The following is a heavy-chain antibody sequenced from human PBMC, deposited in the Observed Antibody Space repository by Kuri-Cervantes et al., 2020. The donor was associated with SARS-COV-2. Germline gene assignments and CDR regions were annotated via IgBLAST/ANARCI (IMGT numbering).Heavy chain of an antibody. V-gene: IGHV4-34*01. CDR1: GGSISSYY. D-gene: IGHD3-9*01. Sequence: SETLSLTCTVSGGSISSYYWSWIRQPPGKGLEWIGEINHSGSTNYNPSLKSRVTISVDTSKNQFSLKLSSVTAADTAVYYCARGRRYSLPGGLDYRGQGTLVTVSS. CDR2: INHSGST. CDR3: ARGRRYSLPGGLDY. J-gene: IGHJ4*02.